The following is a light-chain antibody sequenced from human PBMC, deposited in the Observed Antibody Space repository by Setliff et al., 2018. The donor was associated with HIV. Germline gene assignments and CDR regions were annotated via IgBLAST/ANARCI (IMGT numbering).Light chain of an antibody. J-gene: IGLJ1*01. CDR3: QVWDMFSHYV. V-gene: IGLV3-21*04. CDR2: YNS. CDR1: NIGSKS. Sequence: SYELTQPPSVSVAPGKTAKITCGGNNIGSKSVQWYQQKPGQAPVLVIYYNSDRPSGIPERFSGSNSGNTATLTISGVEAGDEADYYCQVWDMFSHYVFGSGTNVTVL.